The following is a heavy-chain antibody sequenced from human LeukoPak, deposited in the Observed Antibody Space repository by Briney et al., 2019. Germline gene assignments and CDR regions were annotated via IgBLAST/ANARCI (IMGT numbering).Heavy chain of an antibody. Sequence: PGGSLRLSCARSGFSVSNYYMSWVRQAPGKGLEWVSLIRDSGETFYADSVKGRFTISRDNSKNTMYLQMNRLRVEDTAVYFCARDRAVTQDWVEFDPWGQGTLVTVSS. D-gene: IGHD4-17*01. CDR3: ARDRAVTQDWVEFDP. CDR1: GFSVSNYY. J-gene: IGHJ5*02. V-gene: IGHV3-66*03. CDR2: IRDSGET.